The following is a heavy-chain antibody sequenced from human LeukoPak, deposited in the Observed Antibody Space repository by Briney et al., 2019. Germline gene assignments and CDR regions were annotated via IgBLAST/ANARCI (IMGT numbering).Heavy chain of an antibody. D-gene: IGHD3-22*01. CDR2: YYTSEST. Sequence: PSETLSLTCTVSGDSISNYYWSWIRQPAGKGLEWIGRYYTSESTDYNPSLKSRVTMSVDTSKNQFFLKLSSVTAADTAVYYCARDGDYYDSSGSFDSWGQGTLVTVSS. J-gene: IGHJ4*02. CDR1: GDSISNYY. CDR3: ARDGDYYDSSGSFDS. V-gene: IGHV4-4*07.